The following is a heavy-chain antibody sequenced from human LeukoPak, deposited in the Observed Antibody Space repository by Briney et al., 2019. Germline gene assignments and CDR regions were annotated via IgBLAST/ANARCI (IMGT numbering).Heavy chain of an antibody. CDR1: GYSFTSYW. V-gene: IGHV5-51*01. Sequence: RGESLKISCKGSGYSFTSYWIGWVRQMPGKGLEWMGIIYPGDSDTRYSPSFQGQVTISADKSISTAYLQWSSLKASDTAMYYCARLSFTVTRPDAFDIWGQGTMVTVSS. J-gene: IGHJ3*02. D-gene: IGHD4-17*01. CDR2: IYPGDSDT. CDR3: ARLSFTVTRPDAFDI.